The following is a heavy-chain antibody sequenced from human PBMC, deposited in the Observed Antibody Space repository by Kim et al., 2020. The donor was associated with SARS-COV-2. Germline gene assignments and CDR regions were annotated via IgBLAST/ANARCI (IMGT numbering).Heavy chain of an antibody. CDR2: ISSSGSTI. Sequence: GGSLRLSCAASGFTFSDYYMSWIRQAPGKGLEWVSYISSSGSTIYYADSVKGRFTISRDNAKNSLYLQMNSLRAEDTAVYYCARGRRGGATNPHYFDYWGQGTLVTVSS. CDR3: ARGRRGGATNPHYFDY. D-gene: IGHD1-26*01. V-gene: IGHV3-11*01. CDR1: GFTFSDYY. J-gene: IGHJ4*02.